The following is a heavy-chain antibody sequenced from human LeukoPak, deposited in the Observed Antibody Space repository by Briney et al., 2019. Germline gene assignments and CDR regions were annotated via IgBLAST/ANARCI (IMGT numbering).Heavy chain of an antibody. CDR1: GYTFTGYY. J-gene: IGHJ5*02. D-gene: IGHD2-2*01. Sequence: ASVKVSCKASGYTFTGYYMHWVRQAPGQGLEWIGWIYPNSGGTNYAQKLQGRVTMTRDTSISTAYMELNRLRSDDTAVYYCASSFAVVPAAPVNWFDPWGQGTLVTVSS. V-gene: IGHV1-2*02. CDR2: IYPNSGGT. CDR3: ASSFAVVPAAPVNWFDP.